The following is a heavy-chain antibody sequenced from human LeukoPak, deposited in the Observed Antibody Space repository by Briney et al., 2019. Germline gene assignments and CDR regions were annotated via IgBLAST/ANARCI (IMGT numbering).Heavy chain of an antibody. D-gene: IGHD3-10*01. J-gene: IGHJ4*02. CDR1: GGSISLYY. V-gene: IGHV4-59*01. CDR2: FYDTRSP. Sequence: PSETLSLTCTVSGGSISLYYWSWIRQPPGKGLEWIGYFYDTRSPKYNPSLERRVTISVDMSRNQFSLNLTSVTAADTAAYYCARGRGSLTYWGQGTLATVSS. CDR3: ARGRGSLTY.